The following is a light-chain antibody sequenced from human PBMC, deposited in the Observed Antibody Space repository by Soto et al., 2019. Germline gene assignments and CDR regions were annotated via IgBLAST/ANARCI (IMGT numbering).Light chain of an antibody. CDR2: AAS. Sequence: IQMTQSPSSLSAPVGDRVSITCRASQHINSFLNWYQQKPGKAPKLLIYAASRLQDGVPSRFSGSGSGTDFTLTISSLQPEDFATYYCQQSYTTPRFTFGQGTKLEIK. CDR1: QHINSF. V-gene: IGKV1-39*01. CDR3: QQSYTTPRFT. J-gene: IGKJ2*01.